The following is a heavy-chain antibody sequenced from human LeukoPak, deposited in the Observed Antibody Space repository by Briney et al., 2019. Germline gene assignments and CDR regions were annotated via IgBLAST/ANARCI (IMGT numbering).Heavy chain of an antibody. CDR2: IYYSGST. V-gene: IGHV4-39*01. CDR1: GGSISSSSYY. CDR3: ARHSTYYYGSGSDWFDP. Sequence: SETLSLTCTVSGGSISSSSYYWGWIRQPPGKGLEWIGSIYYSGSTYYNPSLKSRVTISVDTSKNQFSLKLSSVTAADTAVYYCARHSTYYYGSGSDWFDPWGQGTLVTVSS. J-gene: IGHJ5*02. D-gene: IGHD3-10*01.